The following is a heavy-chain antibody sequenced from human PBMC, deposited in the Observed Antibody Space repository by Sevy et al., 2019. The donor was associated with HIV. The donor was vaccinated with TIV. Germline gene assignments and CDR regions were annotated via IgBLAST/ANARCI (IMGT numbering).Heavy chain of an antibody. CDR2: ISGSGGST. CDR3: SKNCMEYQLLYHISSCQFDY. V-gene: IGHV3-23*01. D-gene: IGHD2-2*02. J-gene: IGHJ4*02. CDR1: GFTFSSYA. Sequence: GGSLRLSCAASGFTFSSYAMSWVRQAPGKGLEWVSAISGSGGSTYYADSVKGRFTISRDNSKNTLYLQMNSLRAEDTAVYYCSKNCMEYQLLYHISSCQFDYWGQGTLVTVSS.